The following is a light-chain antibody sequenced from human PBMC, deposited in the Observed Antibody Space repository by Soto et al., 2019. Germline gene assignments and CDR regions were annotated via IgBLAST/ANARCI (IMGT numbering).Light chain of an antibody. V-gene: IGKV3-20*01. J-gene: IGKJ1*01. CDR1: QSGSNNY. CDR3: QQYGSSCT. CDR2: GAS. Sequence: EIVLTQSPGTLSLSPGEIATLSCRASQSGSNNYLAWYQQKPGQAPRLLISGASNRATGIPDRFSGSGSGTDFTLTISRLEPEDFAVYYCQQYGSSCTVGQGTKVEI.